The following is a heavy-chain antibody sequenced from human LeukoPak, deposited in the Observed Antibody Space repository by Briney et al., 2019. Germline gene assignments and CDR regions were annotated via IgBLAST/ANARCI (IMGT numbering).Heavy chain of an antibody. CDR3: AKRADGCSGVSCYYYYMDV. D-gene: IGHD2-15*01. CDR1: GFTFSNYA. J-gene: IGHJ6*03. V-gene: IGHV3-23*01. CDR2: ISGVGDST. Sequence: TGGSLRLSCAASGFTFSNYAMNWVRQAPGKGLEWVSTISGVGDSTYYAESVKGRFNMSRDNSKNTVYLQMNSLRVEDTAIYYCAKRADGCSGVSCYYYYMDVWGKGTTVTVSS.